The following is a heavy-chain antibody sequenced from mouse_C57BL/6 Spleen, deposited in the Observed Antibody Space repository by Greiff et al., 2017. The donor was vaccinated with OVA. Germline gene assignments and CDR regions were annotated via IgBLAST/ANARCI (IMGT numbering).Heavy chain of an antibody. CDR3: ARRNWDRWYFDV. J-gene: IGHJ1*03. CDR2: IYPGDGDT. D-gene: IGHD4-1*01. V-gene: IGHV1-80*01. Sequence: VKLMESGAELVKPGASVKISCKASGYAFSSYWMNWVKQRPGKGLEWIGQIYPGDGDTNYNGKFKGKATLPADKSSSTAYMQLSSLTSEDSAVYCCARRNWDRWYFDVWGTGTTVTVSS. CDR1: GYAFSSYW.